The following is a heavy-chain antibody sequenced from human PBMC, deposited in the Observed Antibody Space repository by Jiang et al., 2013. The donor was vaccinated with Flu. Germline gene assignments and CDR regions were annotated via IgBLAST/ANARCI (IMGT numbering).Heavy chain of an antibody. Sequence: SGFTFDDYGMSWVRQAPGKGLEWVSGINWNGGSTGYADSVKGRFTISRDNAKNSLYLQMNSLRAEDTALYYCARAGSSQPNTGAFDIWGQGTMVTVSS. V-gene: IGHV3-20*03. J-gene: IGHJ3*02. CDR3: ARAGSSQPNTGAFDI. CDR1: GFTFDDYG. CDR2: INWNGGST. D-gene: IGHD6-6*01.